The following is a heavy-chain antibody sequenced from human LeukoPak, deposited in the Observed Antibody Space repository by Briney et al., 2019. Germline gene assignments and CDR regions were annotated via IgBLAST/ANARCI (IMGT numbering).Heavy chain of an antibody. CDR1: GFTFSSYA. J-gene: IGHJ4*02. CDR3: ARDDNNSF. D-gene: IGHD5-24*01. Sequence: GGSLRLSCVASGFTFSSYAMNWLRQAPGKGLELVSYISSSGTTIYYADSMKGRFTTSRDNAKNSLYLQMNSLRAEDTAIYYCARDDNNSFWGQGTLVTVSS. V-gene: IGHV3-48*04. CDR2: ISSSGTTI.